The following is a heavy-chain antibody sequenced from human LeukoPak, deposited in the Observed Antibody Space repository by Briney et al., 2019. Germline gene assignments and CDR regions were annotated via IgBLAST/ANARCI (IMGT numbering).Heavy chain of an antibody. Sequence: GGSLRLSCVGSGFTFSTYAMSWVRQTPGKGLEWVSSIAGSDTGTYYADSVKDRFAISRDNSKNTLFLQMNSLRAEDTAVYYCARDGDSSGYADYWGQGTLVTVSS. CDR2: IAGSDTGT. CDR1: GFTFSTYA. V-gene: IGHV3-23*01. CDR3: ARDGDSSGYADY. J-gene: IGHJ4*02. D-gene: IGHD3-22*01.